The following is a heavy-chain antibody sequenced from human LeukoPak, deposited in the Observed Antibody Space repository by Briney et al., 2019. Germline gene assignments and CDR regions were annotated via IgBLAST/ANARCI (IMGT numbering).Heavy chain of an antibody. CDR1: GGTFSSYA. CDR3: ARGVPMYYDSSGYPLYDY. CDR2: MNPNSGNT. Sequence: ASVKVSCKASGGTFSSYAISWVRQATGQGLEWMGWMNPNSGNTGYAQKFQGRVTMTRNTSISTAYMELSSLRSEDTAVYYCARGVPMYYDSSGYPLYDYWGQGTLVTVSS. J-gene: IGHJ4*02. V-gene: IGHV1-8*02. D-gene: IGHD3-22*01.